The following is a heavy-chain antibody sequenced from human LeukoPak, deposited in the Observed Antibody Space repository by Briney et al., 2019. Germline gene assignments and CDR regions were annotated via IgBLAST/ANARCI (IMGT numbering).Heavy chain of an antibody. Sequence: SETLSLTCAVSGGSISGGGYYWSWIRQHPGKGLEWIGHIYYSGSTNYNPSLKSRVTISVDTSKNQISLKLNSVTAADTAVYYCALDYGGNSGFDPWGQGTLVTVSS. J-gene: IGHJ5*02. CDR2: IYYSGST. CDR1: GGSISGGGYY. CDR3: ALDYGGNSGFDP. V-gene: IGHV4-61*08. D-gene: IGHD4-23*01.